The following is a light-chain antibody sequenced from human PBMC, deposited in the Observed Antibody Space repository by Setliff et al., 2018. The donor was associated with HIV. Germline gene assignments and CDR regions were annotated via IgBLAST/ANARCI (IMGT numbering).Light chain of an antibody. J-gene: IGLJ1*01. CDR2: GVR. CDR1: SSDVGGYNY. CDR3: CSYAGSYTYV. Sequence: QSVLTQPASVSGSPGQSITISCTGTSSDVGGYNYVSWYQQYPGEAPKLMIYGVRNRPSGVSNRFSGSKSGNTASLTISGLQAEDEADYYCCSYAGSYTYVFGTGTKVTVL. V-gene: IGLV2-14*01.